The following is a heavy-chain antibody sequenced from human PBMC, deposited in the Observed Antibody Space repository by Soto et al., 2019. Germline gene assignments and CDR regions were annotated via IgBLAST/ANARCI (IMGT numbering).Heavy chain of an antibody. D-gene: IGHD3-22*01. CDR1: GGSISSGGYY. CDR2: IYYSGST. V-gene: IGHV4-31*03. CDR3: ASGGYYYDSSGAIDI. Sequence: QVQLQESGPGLVKPSQTLSLTCTVSGGSISSGGYYWSWIRQHPGKGLEWIGYIYYSGSTYYNPSLKSRVTISVDTSKSPFSLKLSSVTAADTAVYYCASGGYYYDSSGAIDIWGQGTMVTVSS. J-gene: IGHJ3*02.